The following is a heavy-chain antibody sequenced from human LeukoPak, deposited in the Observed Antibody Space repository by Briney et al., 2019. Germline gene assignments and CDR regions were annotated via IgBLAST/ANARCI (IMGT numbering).Heavy chain of an antibody. V-gene: IGHV4-39*07. J-gene: IGHJ4*02. D-gene: IGHD5-18*01. CDR2: VYYSGST. CDR3: ARVGSGYSYGPFDY. Sequence: SETLSLTCTVSGGSVNNYYWGWIRQPPGMGLDWIGNVYYSGSTYYNPSLKSRVTISLDTSKNQVSLKLNSVTAADTAVYYCARVGSGYSYGPFDYWGQGTLVTVSS. CDR1: GGSVNNYY.